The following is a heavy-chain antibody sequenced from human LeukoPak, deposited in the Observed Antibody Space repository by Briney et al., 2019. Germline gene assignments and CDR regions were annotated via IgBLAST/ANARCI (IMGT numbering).Heavy chain of an antibody. V-gene: IGHV3-21*04. D-gene: IGHD1-26*01. Sequence: GGPLSLSCAASGFTFSSFSLIWVGQPPGKGRGWSSSASSSSAYTFYAESGKGRFTISRDNAKNSLFLQMNSLRAEDTAMYYCARETQVGATVDYWGQGTLVTVSS. CDR3: ARETQVGATVDY. J-gene: IGHJ4*02. CDR1: GFTFSSFS. CDR2: ASSSSAYT.